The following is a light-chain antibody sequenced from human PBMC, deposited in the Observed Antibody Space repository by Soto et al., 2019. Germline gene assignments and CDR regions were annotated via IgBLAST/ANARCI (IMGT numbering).Light chain of an antibody. J-gene: IGKJ4*01. CDR3: QQYEKWPLT. Sequence: DIQMTQSPSTLSGSVGDRVTITCRASQTISSWLAWYQQKPGKAPKLLIYKASTLKSGVPSRFSGGGSGTEFTLTISSLQSEDFAVYHCQQYEKWPLTFGGGTKVDIK. CDR2: KAS. V-gene: IGKV1-5*03. CDR1: QTISSW.